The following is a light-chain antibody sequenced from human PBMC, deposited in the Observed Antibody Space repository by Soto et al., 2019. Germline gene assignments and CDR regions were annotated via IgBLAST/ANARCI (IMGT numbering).Light chain of an antibody. CDR2: SHN. V-gene: IGLV1-44*01. Sequence: QAVVTQPPSASGTPGQRVTISCSGSSSNIGSNTVNWYQQLPGTAPKLLIYSHNQRPSGVPDRFSGSKSGTSASLAISGVQSEDEADYYCAAWDDSLTGYVFGPGTKLTVL. J-gene: IGLJ1*01. CDR1: SSNIGSNT. CDR3: AAWDDSLTGYV.